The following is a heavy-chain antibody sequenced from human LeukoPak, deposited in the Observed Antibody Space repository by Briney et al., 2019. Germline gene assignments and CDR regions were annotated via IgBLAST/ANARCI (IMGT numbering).Heavy chain of an antibody. CDR2: INWNGGST. CDR1: GFTFDDYG. CDR3: ARGDSSCYWCHSTTTADFQH. J-gene: IGHJ1*01. V-gene: IGHV3-20*04. Sequence: PGGSLRLSCAASGFTFDDYGMSWVRHAPGKGLEWVSGINWNGGSTGYADSVKGRFTISRDNAKNSLYLQMNSLRAEDTAVYYCARGDSSCYWCHSTTTADFQHWGQGTLVTVSS. D-gene: IGHD2-2*01.